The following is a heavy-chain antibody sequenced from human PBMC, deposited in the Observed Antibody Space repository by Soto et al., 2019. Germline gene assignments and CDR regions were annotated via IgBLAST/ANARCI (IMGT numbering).Heavy chain of an antibody. CDR1: GFSFSEYS. V-gene: IGHV3-23*01. J-gene: IGHJ6*02. Sequence: QTGGSLRLSCAASGFSFSEYSMTWVRQAPGKGLQWVSAISGGTATTHYADSVKGRFTISRDNSRDTLYLQMNSLRVEDTAIYYCAKPLQQWLLQGSGVDVWGQGTTVTVSS. CDR3: AKPLQQWLLQGSGVDV. CDR2: ISGGTATT. D-gene: IGHD6-19*01.